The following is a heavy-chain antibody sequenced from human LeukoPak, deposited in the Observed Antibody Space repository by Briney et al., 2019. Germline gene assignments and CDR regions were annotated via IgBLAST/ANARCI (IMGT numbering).Heavy chain of an antibody. D-gene: IGHD2-15*01. CDR3: SCGTAARYYFDY. Sequence: ASVKVSCKASGYTFTDYYMHWVRQAPGQGLEWMGWINPNSGGTNYAQKFQGRVTMTRDTSISTAYMELSRLRSDDTAVYYCSCGTAARYYFDYWGQGTLVTVSS. J-gene: IGHJ4*02. CDR2: INPNSGGT. CDR1: GYTFTDYY. V-gene: IGHV1-2*02.